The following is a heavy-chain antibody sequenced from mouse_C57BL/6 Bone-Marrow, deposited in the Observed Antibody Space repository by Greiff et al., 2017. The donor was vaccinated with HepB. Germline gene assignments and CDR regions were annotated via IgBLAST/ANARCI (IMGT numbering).Heavy chain of an antibody. J-gene: IGHJ4*01. CDR1: GYSITSDY. V-gene: IGHV3-8*01. CDR2: ISYSGST. CDR3: ARWSPQYYGSRYYAMDY. Sequence: EVKLVESGPGLAKPSQTLSLTCSVTGYSITSDYWNWIRKFPGNKLEYMGYISYSGSTYYNPSLKSRISITRDTSKNQYYLQLNSVTTEDTATYYCARWSPQYYGSRYYAMDYWGQGTSVTVSS. D-gene: IGHD1-1*01.